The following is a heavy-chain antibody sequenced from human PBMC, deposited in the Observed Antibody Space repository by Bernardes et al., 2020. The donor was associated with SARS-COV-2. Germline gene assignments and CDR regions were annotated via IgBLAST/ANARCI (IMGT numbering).Heavy chain of an antibody. V-gene: IGHV3-21*06. J-gene: IGHJ4*01. CDR1: GFTFSSYT. D-gene: IGHD4-4*01. CDR2: ISTSSSYI. Sequence: GGSLRLSCAASGFTFSSYTMNWVRQAPGKGLEWISSISTSSSYISYSDSVRGRFTISRDNAKNSVSLQMNSLRAEDTAVYYCARVDFSNLYYFDYWGQPRSPSPQ. CDR3: ARVDFSNLYYFDY.